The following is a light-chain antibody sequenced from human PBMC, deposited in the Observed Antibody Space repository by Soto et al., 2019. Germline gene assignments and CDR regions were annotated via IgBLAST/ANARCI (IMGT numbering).Light chain of an antibody. CDR1: QSVSSN. CDR3: QQYNNWPRT. Sequence: VMPQSPVTLSVSPGERATLSCRASQSVSSNLAWYQQQPGQAPRRLIYDASNRATGIPARFSGSGSGTEFTLTISSLQAEDFSVYYCQQYNNWPRTFGQGTKVDVK. CDR2: DAS. V-gene: IGKV3D-15*01. J-gene: IGKJ1*01.